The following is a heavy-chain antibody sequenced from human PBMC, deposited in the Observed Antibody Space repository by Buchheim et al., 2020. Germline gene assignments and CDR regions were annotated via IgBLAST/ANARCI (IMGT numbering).Heavy chain of an antibody. J-gene: IGHJ3*01. CDR3: ARGRYCSSTSCYPSFAFDL. CDR2: IKQDGSEK. Sequence: EVQLVESGGGLVQPGGSLRLSCAASGFTFSSHWMSWVRQAPGKGLEWVANIKQDGSEKHYVDSVKGRFTFSRDNAKKSLYLQMNSLRAEDTAVYYCARGRYCSSTSCYPSFAFDLWGQGT. CDR1: GFTFSSHW. V-gene: IGHV3-7*04. D-gene: IGHD2-2*01.